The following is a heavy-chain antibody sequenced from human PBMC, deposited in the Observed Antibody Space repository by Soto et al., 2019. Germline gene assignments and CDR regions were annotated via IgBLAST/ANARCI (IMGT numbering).Heavy chain of an antibody. J-gene: IGHJ6*02. CDR3: TTAPTTVFYHGIDV. CDR2: IRSITNGGTT. CDR1: GFTFYKAT. Sequence: PVGSLRLSCAASGFTFYKATMSWVRQAPGKGLEWVGRIRSITNGGTTDDAAPVKGRFTISRDDSKNMLFLQMNSLKTEDTAVYYCTTAPTTVFYHGIDVWGQGTTVTVS. V-gene: IGHV3-15*01. D-gene: IGHD4-4*01.